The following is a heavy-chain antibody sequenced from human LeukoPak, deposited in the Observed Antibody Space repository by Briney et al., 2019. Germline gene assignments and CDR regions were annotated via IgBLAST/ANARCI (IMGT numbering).Heavy chain of an antibody. CDR2: IRQDGSEK. V-gene: IGHV3-7*01. D-gene: IGHD6-13*01. Sequence: TGGSLRLSCAACGFTFSSYWMSWVRQAQGKGLEWVANIRQDGSEKYYVDSVKGRFTISRDNVKNSLYLQMNSLRAEDTAVYYCARESSSLAAAGMDYWGQGTLVTVSS. CDR1: GFTFSSYW. CDR3: ARESSSLAAAGMDY. J-gene: IGHJ4*02.